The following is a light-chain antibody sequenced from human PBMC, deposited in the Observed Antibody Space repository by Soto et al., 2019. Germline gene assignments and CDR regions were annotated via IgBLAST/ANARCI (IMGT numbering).Light chain of an antibody. CDR3: CSFAGSSTLV. Sequence: QSALTQPASVSGSPGQSITISCTGTSSDVGSYNLVSWYQQHPVKAPKLMIYEVRKRPSGVSNRVSGSKSGNTASLTISGLQAEDEADYYCCSFAGSSTLVFGTGTKLTVL. CDR1: SSDVGSYNL. J-gene: IGLJ1*01. CDR2: EVR. V-gene: IGLV2-23*02.